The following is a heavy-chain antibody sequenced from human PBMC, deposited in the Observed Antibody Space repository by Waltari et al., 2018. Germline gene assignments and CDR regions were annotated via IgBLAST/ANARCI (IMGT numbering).Heavy chain of an antibody. V-gene: IGHV3-23*01. J-gene: IGHJ6*03. D-gene: IGHD3-16*01. CDR2: ISGTGSST. Sequence: ESQLLESGGQLVQPGGSLRLSCAGSGFRFGGYAMTWVRQAPGKGLEWVSAISGTGSSTYYADSVRGRFTVSRDNSKNTLYLQMNSLGAEDTAMYYCTKTGGISSSYYMDVWGKGTTVTISS. CDR1: GFRFGGYA. CDR3: TKTGGISSSYYMDV.